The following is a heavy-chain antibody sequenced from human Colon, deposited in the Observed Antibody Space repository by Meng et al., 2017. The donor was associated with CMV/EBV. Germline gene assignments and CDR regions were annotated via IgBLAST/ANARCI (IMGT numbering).Heavy chain of an antibody. Sequence: QVQLVQSGGGVKKPGAPGKIPCKASGYTFTDYYQPWLRQAPGQGFEWMGWINPHIGGTNYAQKFLGRVTMTRDTSISTAYMDLSSLISDDTAVYYCARGPASGAFDIWGQGTMVTVSS. J-gene: IGHJ3*02. CDR2: INPHIGGT. CDR3: ARGPASGAFDI. D-gene: IGHD1-1*01. V-gene: IGHV1-2*02. CDR1: GYTFTDYY.